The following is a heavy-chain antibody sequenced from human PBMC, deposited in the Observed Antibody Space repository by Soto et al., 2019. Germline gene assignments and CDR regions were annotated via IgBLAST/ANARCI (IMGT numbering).Heavy chain of an antibody. CDR2: INHSGST. D-gene: IGHD2-2*01. CDR1: GGSLSGYY. CDR3: ARGNGAPAAMSYYYYYGMDV. Sequence: SETLSLTCAVYGGSLSGYYWSWIRQPPGKGLEWIGEINHSGSTNYNPSLKSRVTISVDTSKNQFSLKLSSVTAADTAVYYCARGNGAPAAMSYYYYYGMDVWGQGTTVTVSS. J-gene: IGHJ6*02. V-gene: IGHV4-34*01.